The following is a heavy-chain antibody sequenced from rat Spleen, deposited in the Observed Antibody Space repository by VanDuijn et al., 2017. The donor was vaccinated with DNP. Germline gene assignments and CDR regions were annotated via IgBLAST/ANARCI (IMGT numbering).Heavy chain of an antibody. V-gene: IGHV5-22*01. D-gene: IGHD1-10*01. CDR2: ISYGGGSS. CDR1: GFPFCAYY. J-gene: IGHJ2*01. Sequence: EVQLVASGGGLVQPGRSMKISCAAAGFPFCAYYIAWVRQAPTKCLEWVAYISYGGGSSYYGDSVKGRFTISRDNAKSTLYLQMNSLRSEDMATYYCARWDNNYGYFDYWGQGVMVTVSS. CDR3: ARWDNNYGYFDY.